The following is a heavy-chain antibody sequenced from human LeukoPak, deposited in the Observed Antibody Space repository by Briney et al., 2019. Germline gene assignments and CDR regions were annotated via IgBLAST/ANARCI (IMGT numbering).Heavy chain of an antibody. CDR2: INHSGST. V-gene: IGHV4-34*01. CDR3: ARDRYCSGGSCPNFDY. J-gene: IGHJ4*02. Sequence: SETLSLTCAVYGGSFSGYYWSWIRQPPEKGLEWIGEINHSGSTNYNPSLKSRVTISVDTSKNQFSLKLSSVTAADTAVYYCARDRYCSGGSCPNFDYWGQGTLVTVSS. CDR1: GGSFSGYY. D-gene: IGHD2-15*01.